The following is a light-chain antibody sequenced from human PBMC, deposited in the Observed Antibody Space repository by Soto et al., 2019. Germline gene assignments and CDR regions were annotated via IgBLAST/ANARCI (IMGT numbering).Light chain of an antibody. J-gene: IGLJ1*01. CDR1: SSDVGSYNL. Sequence: QSVLTQPASGSGSPGQSSTISCTGTSSDVGSYNLVSWYQQHPGKAPKLMIYEVSKWPSGVSNRFSGSKSGNTASLTISGLQAEDEADYYCTSYTSSSTEVFGTGTKVTVL. CDR3: TSYTSSSTEV. CDR2: EVS. V-gene: IGLV2-14*02.